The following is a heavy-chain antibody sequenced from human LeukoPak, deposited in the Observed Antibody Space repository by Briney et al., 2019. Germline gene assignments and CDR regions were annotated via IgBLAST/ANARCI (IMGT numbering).Heavy chain of an antibody. CDR1: GFTFSNAW. D-gene: IGHD3-22*01. CDR3: TTAGPHYYDSSGYYPGY. V-gene: IGHV3-15*01. J-gene: IGHJ4*02. Sequence: GGSLRLSCAASGFTFSNAWMSWVRQAPGKGLEWVGRIKSKTDGGTTDYVAPVKGRFTISRDDSKNTLYLQMNSLKTEDTAVYYCTTAGPHYYDSSGYYPGYWGQGTLVTVSS. CDR2: IKSKTDGGTT.